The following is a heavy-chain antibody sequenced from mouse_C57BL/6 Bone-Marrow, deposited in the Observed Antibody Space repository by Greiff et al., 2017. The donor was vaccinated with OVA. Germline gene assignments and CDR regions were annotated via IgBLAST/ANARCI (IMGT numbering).Heavy chain of an antibody. CDR1: GYTFTSYW. V-gene: IGHV1-50*01. CDR2: IDPSDSYT. CDR3: ARTGTFDY. Sequence: QVQLQQPGAELVKPGASVKLSCKASGYTFTSYWMQWVKQRPGQGLEWIGEIDPSDSYTNYNQKFKGKATLTVDTSSSPAYLQLSSLASEDPAVYYRARTGTFDYRGQGTTPPGPS. D-gene: IGHD4-1*01. J-gene: IGHJ2*01.